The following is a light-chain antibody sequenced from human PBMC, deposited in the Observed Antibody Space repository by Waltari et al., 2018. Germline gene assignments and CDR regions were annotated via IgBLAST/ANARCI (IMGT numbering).Light chain of an antibody. Sequence: QSALTQPPSASGSPGQSVTISCAGTNSDVGTYNYVSWYQPHPGKAPKLLIYGVTERLPGVPDRFAGSKSCTTASLTVSGLQADDEADYYCTSYGGVNVLGVLFGGGTKLTVL. CDR1: NSDVGTYNY. V-gene: IGLV2-8*01. CDR2: GVT. CDR3: TSYGGVNVLGVL. J-gene: IGLJ2*01.